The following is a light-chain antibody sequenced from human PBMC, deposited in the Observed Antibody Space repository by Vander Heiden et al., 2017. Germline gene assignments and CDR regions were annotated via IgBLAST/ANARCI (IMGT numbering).Light chain of an antibody. V-gene: IGKV4-1*01. J-gene: IGKJ4*01. Sequence: DIVMTQSPDSLAVSLGERATINCKSSQHILSSSNNKNYLAWYQKKAGQPPYLLIYWASARESGVPDRFSGSGSGTDFTLTISSLQREDVAVYYCQQEDSTPITFGGGTKVEIK. CDR3: QQEDSTPIT. CDR1: QHILSSSNNKNY. CDR2: WAS.